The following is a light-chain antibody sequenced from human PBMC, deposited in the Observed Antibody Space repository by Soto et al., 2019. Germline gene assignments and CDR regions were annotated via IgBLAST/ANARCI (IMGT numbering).Light chain of an antibody. CDR2: DVS. Sequence: QSALTQPASVSGSPGQSITISCTGTTTYVGDNNHVSWYQQHPGKAPQLMIFDVSNRPSGVSNRFSGSKSGNTASLTISGLQAEDESDYYCSSYTSSHVVFGGGTQLTVL. CDR3: SSYTSSHVV. J-gene: IGLJ2*01. V-gene: IGLV2-14*03. CDR1: TTYVGDNNH.